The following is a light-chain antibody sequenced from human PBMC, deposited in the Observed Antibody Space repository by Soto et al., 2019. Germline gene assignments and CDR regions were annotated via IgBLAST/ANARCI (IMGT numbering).Light chain of an antibody. J-gene: IGKJ5*01. V-gene: IGKV3-20*01. CDR1: QSVSSSY. CDR2: GAS. Sequence: EIVLTPSPGTLSLSPGERATLSCRASQSVSSSYLAWYQQKPGQAPRLLIYGASSRPTGIPNRFSGSGSGTDFTLTISRLEPEDFAVYYCQQYGSASITFGQGTRLEIK. CDR3: QQYGSASIT.